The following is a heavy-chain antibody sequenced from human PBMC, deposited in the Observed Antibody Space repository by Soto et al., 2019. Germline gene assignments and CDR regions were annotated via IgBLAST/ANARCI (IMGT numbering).Heavy chain of an antibody. CDR2: IIPISGTP. D-gene: IGHD5-18*01. CDR3: ATGRGYSYARRFLSGFDV. Sequence: QVHLVQSGAEVKKPGSSVKVSCKASGGTFSTYAINWVRQAPGQGLEWMGGIIPISGTPSYAQKFQGRVTITADESTSTAYVELSSLRSEDTAVYYCATGRGYSYARRFLSGFDVWGQGTTVTVSS. CDR1: GGTFSTYA. J-gene: IGHJ6*02. V-gene: IGHV1-69*01.